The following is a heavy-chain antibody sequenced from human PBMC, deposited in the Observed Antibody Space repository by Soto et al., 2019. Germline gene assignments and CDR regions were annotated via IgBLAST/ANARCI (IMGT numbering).Heavy chain of an antibody. V-gene: IGHV3-48*01. D-gene: IGHD3-3*01. Sequence: GGSLRLSCAASGFPFSSYSMNWVRQAPGKGLEWVSYISSSSSTTYYADSVKGRFTISRDNSKNTLYLQMNSLRAEDTAVYYCAKLGYYDFWSGYPYYYYYYMDVWGKGTTVTVSS. CDR2: ISSSSSTT. CDR3: AKLGYYDFWSGYPYYYYYYMDV. CDR1: GFPFSSYS. J-gene: IGHJ6*03.